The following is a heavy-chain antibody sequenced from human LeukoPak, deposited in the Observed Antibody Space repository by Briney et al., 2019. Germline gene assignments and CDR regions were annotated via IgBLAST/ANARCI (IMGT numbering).Heavy chain of an antibody. V-gene: IGHV4-39*07. Sequence: PSETLSLTCTVSGGSISSSSYYWGWIRQPPGKGLEWIGSIYYSGSTNYNPSLKSRVTIPVDTSKNQFSLKLSSVTAADTAVYYCARDHYGSGKGWFDPWGQGTLVTVSS. CDR2: IYYSGST. D-gene: IGHD3-10*01. J-gene: IGHJ5*02. CDR3: ARDHYGSGKGWFDP. CDR1: GGSISSSSYY.